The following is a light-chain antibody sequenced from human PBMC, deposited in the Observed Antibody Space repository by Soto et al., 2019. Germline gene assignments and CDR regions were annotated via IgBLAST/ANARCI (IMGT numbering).Light chain of an antibody. J-gene: IGKJ2*01. V-gene: IGKV3-20*01. CDR2: GAS. Sequence: EIVVTQSPGTLSLSPGERATLSCRASQSVSSSYLAWYQQKPGQAPRLLIYGASSRATGIPDRFSGSGSGTDFTLTISRLEPEDFAVYYCQQYDSSPTYTFGQGTKLQIK. CDR3: QQYDSSPTYT. CDR1: QSVSSSY.